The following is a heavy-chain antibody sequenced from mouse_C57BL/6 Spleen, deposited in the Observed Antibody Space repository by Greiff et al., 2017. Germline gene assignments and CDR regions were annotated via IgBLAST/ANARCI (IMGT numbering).Heavy chain of an antibody. D-gene: IGHD1-1*01. CDR1: GYTFTDYN. V-gene: IGHV1-18*01. CDR2: INPNNGGT. Sequence: VQLQQSGPELVKPGASVKIPCKASGYTFTDYNMDWVKQSHGKSLEWIGDINPNNGGTIYNQKFKGQATLTVDKSSSTAYMELRSLTSEDTAVYYCARPFNTTVVASSSGFAYWGQGTLVTVSA. J-gene: IGHJ3*01. CDR3: ARPFNTTVVASSSGFAY.